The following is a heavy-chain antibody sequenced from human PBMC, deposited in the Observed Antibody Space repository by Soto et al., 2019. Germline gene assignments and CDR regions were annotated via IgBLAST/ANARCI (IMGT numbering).Heavy chain of an antibody. CDR1: GGSISSYY. CDR2: IYYNGST. V-gene: IGHV4-59*01. CDR3: HTLGTNSSSWVDY. D-gene: IGHD6-13*01. Sequence: SETLSLTCTVSGGSISSYYWSWIRQPPGKGLEWIGYIYYNGSTNYNPSLKSRVTISVDTSKNQFSLKLSSVTAADTAVYYCHTLGTNSSSWVDYWGQGTLVTVSS. J-gene: IGHJ4*02.